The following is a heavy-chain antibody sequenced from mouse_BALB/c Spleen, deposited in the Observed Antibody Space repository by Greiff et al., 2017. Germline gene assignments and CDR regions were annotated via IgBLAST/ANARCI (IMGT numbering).Heavy chain of an antibody. CDR3: ARDLYLYAMDY. CDR2: ISSGGGST. J-gene: IGHJ4*01. D-gene: IGHD5-1*01. CDR1: GFAFSSYD. V-gene: IGHV5-12-1*01. Sequence: EVKVEESGGGLVKPGGSLKLSCAASGFAFSSYDMSWVRQTPEKRLEWVAYISSGGGSTYYPDTVKGRFTISRDNAKNTLYLQMSSLKSEDTAMYYCARDLYLYAMDYWGQGTSVTVSS.